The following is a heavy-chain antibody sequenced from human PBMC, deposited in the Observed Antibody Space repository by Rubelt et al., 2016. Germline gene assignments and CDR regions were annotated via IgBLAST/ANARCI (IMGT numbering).Heavy chain of an antibody. CDR2: INHSGST. V-gene: IGHV4-34*01. CDR1: GGSFSGYY. J-gene: IGHJ5*02. D-gene: IGHD2-15*01. CDR3: ARQGPVVVAATWNWFDP. Sequence: QVQLQQWGAGLLKPSETLSLTCAVYGGSFSGYYWSWIRQPPGKGLEWIGEINHSGSTNYNPSLKSRVTISVDTSKNQFSLKLGSVTAADTAVYYCARQGPVVVAATWNWFDPWGQGTLVTVSS.